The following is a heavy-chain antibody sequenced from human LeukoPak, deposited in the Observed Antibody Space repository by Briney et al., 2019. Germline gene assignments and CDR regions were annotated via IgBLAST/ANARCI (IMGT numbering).Heavy chain of an antibody. J-gene: IGHJ4*02. CDR1: GFTFSSYA. V-gene: IGHV3-23*01. CDR2: ISGSGGST. D-gene: IGHD3-16*01. Sequence: GGSLRLSCSASGFTFSSYAMSWVRQAPGKGLEWVSAISGSGGSTYYADSVKGRFTISRDNSKNTLYLQMNSLRAEDTAVYYCAKVLGLVTERQNYFDYWGQGTLVTVSS. CDR3: AKVLGLVTERQNYFDY.